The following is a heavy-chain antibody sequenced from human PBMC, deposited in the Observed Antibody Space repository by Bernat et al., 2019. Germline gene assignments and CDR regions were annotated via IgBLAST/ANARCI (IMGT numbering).Heavy chain of an antibody. Sequence: VQLLESGGGLVQPGGSLRLSCAASRFTFSSYGMHWIRQAPGKGLEWVAVISYDGSNKYYADSVKGRFTISRDNSKNTLYLQMNSLRAEDTAVYYCAKDWGIAAAVPDYWGQGTLVTVSS. CDR3: AKDWGIAAAVPDY. CDR1: RFTFSSYG. V-gene: IGHV3-30*18. CDR2: ISYDGSNK. J-gene: IGHJ4*02. D-gene: IGHD6-13*01.